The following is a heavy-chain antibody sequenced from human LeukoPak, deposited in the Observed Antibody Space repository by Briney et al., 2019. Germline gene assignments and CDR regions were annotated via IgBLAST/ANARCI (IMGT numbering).Heavy chain of an antibody. CDR2: IKQDGSET. D-gene: IGHD3-3*01. Sequence: GGSLSLSCAASGFTFTNYWMTWVRQAPGKGLEWVANIKQDGSETYYVDSVKGRFTISRDNAKNSLYLQMNSLRAEDTAVYYCARVNPVLEWLQPYYYYYYMDVWGKGTTVTVSS. CDR1: GFTFTNYW. CDR3: ARVNPVLEWLQPYYYYYYMDV. J-gene: IGHJ6*03. V-gene: IGHV3-7*03.